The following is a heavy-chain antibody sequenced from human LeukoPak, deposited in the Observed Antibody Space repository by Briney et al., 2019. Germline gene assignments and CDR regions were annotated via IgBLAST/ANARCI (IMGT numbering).Heavy chain of an antibody. V-gene: IGHV3-23*01. CDR2: IGGSGGPT. CDR3: ARYNDYIWGSYRYPYYMDV. D-gene: IGHD3-16*02. CDR1: GFTFSSYA. J-gene: IGHJ6*03. Sequence: GGSLRLSCAASGFTFSSYAMSWVRQAPGKGLEWVSVIGGSGGPTQYADSVKGRFTISRDTSKNTLYLQMNSLRAEDTAVYYCARYNDYIWGSYRYPYYMDVWGQGTTVTVSS.